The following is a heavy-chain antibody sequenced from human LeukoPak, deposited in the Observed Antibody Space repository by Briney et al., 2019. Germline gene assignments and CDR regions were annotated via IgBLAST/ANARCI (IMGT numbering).Heavy chain of an antibody. Sequence: PGGSLRLSCAASGFTFSTCAMSWVRQAPGKGLEWVSAICGSDGSRYYADSVKGRFTISRDNSKNTLYLQMNSLRGEDTAVYYCAKGGSPSCYSSSGYWGQGTMVTVSS. D-gene: IGHD2-2*01. V-gene: IGHV3-23*01. CDR2: ICGSDGSR. J-gene: IGHJ4*02. CDR1: GFTFSTCA. CDR3: AKGGSPSCYSSSGY.